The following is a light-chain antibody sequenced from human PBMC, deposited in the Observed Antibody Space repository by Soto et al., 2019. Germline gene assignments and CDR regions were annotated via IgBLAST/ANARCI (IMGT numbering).Light chain of an antibody. V-gene: IGKV2-28*01. Sequence: DIVMTQSPLSLPVTPGEPASISCRSSQSLLHSNGYNYLDWYLQKPGQSPQLLIYLGSNRASGDPDRFSGSGSGTDFTLKISRVEAEDVGVYYCMQALQTPPTLGQGTRLEIK. CDR3: MQALQTPPT. J-gene: IGKJ5*01. CDR2: LGS. CDR1: QSLLHSNGYNY.